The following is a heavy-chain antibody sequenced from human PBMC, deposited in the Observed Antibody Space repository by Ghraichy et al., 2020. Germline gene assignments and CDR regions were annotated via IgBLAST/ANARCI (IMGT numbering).Heavy chain of an antibody. D-gene: IGHD1-26*01. V-gene: IGHV3-23*01. CDR2: ISGSGGST. CDR3: GESGSYFPRGYYYYGMDV. J-gene: IGHJ6*02. CDR1: GFTFSSYA. Sequence: GGSLRLSCAASGFTFSSYAMSWVRQAPGKGLEWVSAISGSGGSTYYADSVKGRFTISRDNSKNTLYLQMNSLRAEDTAVYYCGESGSYFPRGYYYYGMDVWGQGTTVTVSS.